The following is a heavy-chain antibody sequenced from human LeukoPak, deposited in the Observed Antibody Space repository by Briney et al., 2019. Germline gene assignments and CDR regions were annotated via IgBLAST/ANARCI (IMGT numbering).Heavy chain of an antibody. CDR3: ARAWEQQLVLHYYYGMDV. J-gene: IGHJ6*02. D-gene: IGHD6-13*01. CDR1: GFTSSSYS. CDR2: ISSSSYI. Sequence: GGSLRLSCAASGFTSSSYSMNWVRQAPGKGLEWVSSISSSSYIYYADSVKGRFTISRDNAKNSLYLQMNSLRAEDTAVYYCARAWEQQLVLHYYYGMDVWGQGTTVTVSS. V-gene: IGHV3-21*01.